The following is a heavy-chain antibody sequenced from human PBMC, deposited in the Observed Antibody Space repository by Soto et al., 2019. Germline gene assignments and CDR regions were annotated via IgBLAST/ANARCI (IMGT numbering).Heavy chain of an antibody. J-gene: IGHJ3*02. CDR3: ARLKCYYYDSSGYYVCGAFDI. V-gene: IGHV5-51*01. D-gene: IGHD3-22*01. CDR1: GYSFGAYW. Sequence: GESLKISCQGSGYSFGAYWIGWVRQMPGKGLEWMGIIFPGDSDTRYRPSFQGQVTISADKSISTAYLQWSSLKASDTAMYYCARLKCYYYDSSGYYVCGAFDIWGQGTMVTVSS. CDR2: IFPGDSDT.